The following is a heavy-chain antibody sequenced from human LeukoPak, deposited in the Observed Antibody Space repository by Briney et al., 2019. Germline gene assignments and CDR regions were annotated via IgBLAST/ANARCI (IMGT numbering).Heavy chain of an antibody. CDR2: INAGNGNT. CDR1: GYTFTSYA. J-gene: IGHJ4*02. CDR3: ARGSVGSGWPFDY. D-gene: IGHD6-19*01. V-gene: IGHV1-3*03. Sequence: ASVKVSCKASGYTFTSYAMHWVRQAPGQRLEWMGWINAGNGNTKYSQEFQGRVTITRDTSASTAYMELSSLRSGDMAVYYCARGSVGSGWPFDYWGQGTLVTVSS.